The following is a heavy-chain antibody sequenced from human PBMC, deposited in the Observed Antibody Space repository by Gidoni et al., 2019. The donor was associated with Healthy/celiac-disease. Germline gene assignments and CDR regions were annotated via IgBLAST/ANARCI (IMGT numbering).Heavy chain of an antibody. D-gene: IGHD3-10*01. J-gene: IGHJ6*02. Sequence: QVQLQQWGAGLSKPSEPLSLPCAVYVASFSGYYWRWIRQPPGKGLEWIGEINHSGSTNYNPSLKSRVTISVDTSKNQFSLKLSSVTAADTAVYYCARGVRGASRSYYYYGMDVWGQGTTVTVSS. CDR2: INHSGST. CDR3: ARGVRGASRSYYYYGMDV. V-gene: IGHV4-34*01. CDR1: VASFSGYY.